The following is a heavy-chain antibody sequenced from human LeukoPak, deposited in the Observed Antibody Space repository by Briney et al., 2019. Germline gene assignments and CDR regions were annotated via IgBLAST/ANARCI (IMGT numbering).Heavy chain of an antibody. CDR3: ARLPACSSTSCSRGDFDP. CDR1: GYTFTGYY. D-gene: IGHD2-2*01. Sequence: ASVKVSCKASGYTFTGYYMHWVRQAPGQGLAWMGWINPNSGGTNYAQKFQGRVTMTRDTSISTAYMELSRLRSDDTAVYYCARLPACSSTSCSRGDFDPWGQGTLVTVSS. J-gene: IGHJ5*02. V-gene: IGHV1-2*02. CDR2: INPNSGGT.